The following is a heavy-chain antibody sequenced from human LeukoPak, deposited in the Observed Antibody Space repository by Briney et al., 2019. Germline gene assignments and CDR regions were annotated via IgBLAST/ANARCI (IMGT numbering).Heavy chain of an antibody. CDR1: GYTFNSYD. V-gene: IGHV1-18*01. D-gene: IGHD3-3*01. Sequence: ASVKVSCKASGYTFNSYDISWVRQAPGQGVEWMAWSSTYNGNTNYALKVQGRATMTTDTSTSTAYMELRSLRSDDTAVYYCARVLRYDFWSAYYFDYWGQGTLVTVSS. CDR2: SSTYNGNT. J-gene: IGHJ4*02. CDR3: ARVLRYDFWSAYYFDY.